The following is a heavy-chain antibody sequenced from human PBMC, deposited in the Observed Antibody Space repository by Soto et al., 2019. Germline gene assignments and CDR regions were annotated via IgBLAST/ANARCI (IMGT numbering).Heavy chain of an antibody. V-gene: IGHV4-34*01. CDR3: ARVTVVWRLFSS. Sequence: SETLSLTCAVYGGSFSGYYWSWIRQPPGKGLEWIGEINHSGSTNYNPSLKSRVTISVDTSKNQFSLKLSSVTAADTAVYYCARVTVVWRLFSSWGQGSLVTVSS. CDR2: INHSGST. J-gene: IGHJ5*02. D-gene: IGHD2-8*02. CDR1: GGSFSGYY.